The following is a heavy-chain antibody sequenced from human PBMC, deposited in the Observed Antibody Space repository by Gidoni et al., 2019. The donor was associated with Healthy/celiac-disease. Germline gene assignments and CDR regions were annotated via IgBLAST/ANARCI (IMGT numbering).Heavy chain of an antibody. CDR2: MNPNSGNT. J-gene: IGHJ6*02. V-gene: IGHV1-8*01. CDR3: ARAATYYDFWSGYLNYYYYYGMDV. D-gene: IGHD3-3*01. CDR1: GYTFTSYD. Sequence: QVQLVQSGAEVKKPGASVKVSCKASGYTFTSYDLNWVRQATGQGLEWMGWMNPNSGNTGYAQKFQGRVTMTRNTSISTAYMELSSLRSEDTAVYYCARAATYYDFWSGYLNYYYYYGMDVWGQGTTVTVSS.